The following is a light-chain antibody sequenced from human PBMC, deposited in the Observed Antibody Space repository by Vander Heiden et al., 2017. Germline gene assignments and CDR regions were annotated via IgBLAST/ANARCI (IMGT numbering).Light chain of an antibody. V-gene: IGLV1-44*01. CDR3: AAWDDSLNGPYVV. CDR1: SSNIGSNT. Sequence: QSVLTQPPSPSGTPGQRVPISCSGSSSNIGSNTVNWYQQLPGTAPKLLIYSNNQRPSGVPDRFSGSKSGTSASLAISGLQSEDEADYYCAAWDDSLNGPYVVFGGGTKLTVL. CDR2: SNN. J-gene: IGLJ2*01.